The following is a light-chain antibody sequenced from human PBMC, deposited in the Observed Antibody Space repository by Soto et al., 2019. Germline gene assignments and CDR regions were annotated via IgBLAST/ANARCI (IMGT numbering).Light chain of an antibody. J-gene: IGKJ5*01. CDR1: QSISDY. CDR3: QQYHDLVFT. V-gene: IGKV1-33*01. CDR2: EAS. Sequence: DTQMTQSPSSLSASVGDRVTISCRASQSISDYLNWYQQKSGKAPTLLIHEASNLEAGVPSRFSGSRSGTEFILTISNLQPEDVATYYCQQYHDLVFTFGQGTRLE.